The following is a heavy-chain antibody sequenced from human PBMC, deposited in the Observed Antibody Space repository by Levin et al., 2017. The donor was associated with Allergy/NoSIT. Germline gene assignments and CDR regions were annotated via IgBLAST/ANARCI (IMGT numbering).Heavy chain of an antibody. J-gene: IGHJ5*02. D-gene: IGHD2-2*01. CDR1: GFTFNNYA. V-gene: IGHV3-30-3*01. CDR3: ARAVPAAVRGAWFDP. Sequence: LSLTCAASGFTFNNYAMHWVRQAPGKGLEWVAVIIYDGSNKYYAESVKGRFTISRDNSKNTLYLQMNSLRDEDTALYYCARAVPAAVRGAWFDPWGPGTLVTVSS. CDR2: IIYDGSNK.